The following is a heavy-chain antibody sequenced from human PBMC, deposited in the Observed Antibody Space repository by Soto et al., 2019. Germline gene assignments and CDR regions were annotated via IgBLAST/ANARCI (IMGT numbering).Heavy chain of an antibody. CDR1: GYTFTSYA. J-gene: IGHJ4*02. D-gene: IGHD2-15*01. V-gene: IGHV1-3*05. CDR2: INGGNGNT. Sequence: QVQLVQSGAEEKKPGASVKVSCKASGYTFTSYAMHWVRQAPGQRPEWMGWINGGNGNTKYSQKFQGRVTITRDTSASTAYMELSSLRSEDTAVYYCARGTVVTHFDYWGQGTLVTVSS. CDR3: ARGTVVTHFDY.